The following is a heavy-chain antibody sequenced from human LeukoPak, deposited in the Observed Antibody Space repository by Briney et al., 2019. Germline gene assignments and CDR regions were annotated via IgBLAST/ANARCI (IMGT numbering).Heavy chain of an antibody. Sequence: CGVTVNSLDMSGVRMAPGKGLEWVSAITGSGGNTYYADSVKGRFTISRDNSKNTLYLQMNSLRDEDTAVYYCAKWGDFDVLTGYYVPDFWGQGTLVTVSS. V-gene: IGHV3-23*01. CDR1: GVTVNSLD. CDR2: ITGSGGNT. J-gene: IGHJ4*02. CDR3: AKWGDFDVLTGYYVPDF. D-gene: IGHD3-9*01.